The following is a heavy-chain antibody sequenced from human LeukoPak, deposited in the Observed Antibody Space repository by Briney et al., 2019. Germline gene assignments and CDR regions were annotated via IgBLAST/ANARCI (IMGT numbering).Heavy chain of an antibody. CDR3: ARDYCSGGRCYSVDY. J-gene: IGHJ4*02. CDR1: GFTFSSYS. Sequence: GGSLRLSCAASGFTFSSYSLNWVRQAPGKGLEWVSYITSSSSSIYYADSVKGRFTISRDNAKNSLYLQINSLRAEDTAMYYCARDYCSGGRCYSVDYWGQGTLVTVSS. CDR2: ITSSSSSI. V-gene: IGHV3-48*04. D-gene: IGHD2-15*01.